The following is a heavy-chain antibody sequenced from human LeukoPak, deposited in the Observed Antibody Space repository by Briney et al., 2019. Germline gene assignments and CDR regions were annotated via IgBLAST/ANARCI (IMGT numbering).Heavy chain of an antibody. V-gene: IGHV1-8*01. D-gene: IGHD3-3*01. CDR1: GYTFTSYD. CDR3: ARGLSDFWSGYGWFDP. J-gene: IGHJ5*02. CDR2: MNPNSGNT. Sequence: ASVKVSCKASGYTFTSYDINWVRQATGQGLEWMGRMNPNSGNTGYAQKFQGRVTMTRNTSISTAYMELSSLRSEDTAVYYCARGLSDFWSGYGWFDPWGQGTLVTVSS.